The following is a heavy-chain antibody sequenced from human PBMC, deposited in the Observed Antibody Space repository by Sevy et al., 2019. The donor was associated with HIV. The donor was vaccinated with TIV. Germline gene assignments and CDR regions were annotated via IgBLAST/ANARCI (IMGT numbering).Heavy chain of an antibody. V-gene: IGHV1-2*02. CDR2: INPNSGGT. J-gene: IGHJ5*02. CDR3: ARDRVLEEFVSRGAPAVITWFDP. CDR1: GYTFTDYY. D-gene: IGHD6-13*01. Sequence: ASVKVSCKASGYTFTDYYMHWVRQAPGQGLEWMGWINPNSGGTNYEQQFQGRVIMTMDTSISTAYMELSRLRSDDTAVYYGARDRVLEEFVSRGAPAVITWFDPWGQGTLVTVSS.